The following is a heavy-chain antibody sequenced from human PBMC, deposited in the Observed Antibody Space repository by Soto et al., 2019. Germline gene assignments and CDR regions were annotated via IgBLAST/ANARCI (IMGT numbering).Heavy chain of an antibody. Sequence: QITLKESGPTLVKPTQTLTLTCTFSGFSLSTREVGVGWIRQPPGKALEWLALIYWDDDKRYRPSLKSRLTIAKDTPKNLVILIMTNMDPEDTATYSCAHRAYYYGSGSYYTHWGQGSLVTVSS. V-gene: IGHV2-5*02. J-gene: IGHJ4*02. CDR1: GFSLSTREVG. CDR3: AHRAYYYGSGSYYTH. D-gene: IGHD3-10*01. CDR2: IYWDDDK.